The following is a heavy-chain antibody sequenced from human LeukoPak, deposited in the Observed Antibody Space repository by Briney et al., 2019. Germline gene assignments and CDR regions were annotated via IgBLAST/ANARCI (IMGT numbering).Heavy chain of an antibody. V-gene: IGHV3-7*01. CDR2: IKQDGSEK. D-gene: IGHD1-1*01. CDR1: GFTFSSYW. CDR3: ATNSGKRFDY. J-gene: IGHJ4*02. Sequence: GGSLRLSCAASGFTFSSYWMSWVRQAPGKGLEYMATIKQDGSEKYYVDSVKGRFTISRDNAKNSLYLQMNRLKAEDTAVYYCATNSGKRFDYWGQGTLVTVSS.